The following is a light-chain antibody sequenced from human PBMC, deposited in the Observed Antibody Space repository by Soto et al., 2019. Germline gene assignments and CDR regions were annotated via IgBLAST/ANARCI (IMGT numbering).Light chain of an antibody. CDR1: ESFSSW. Sequence: DIQMTQSPSTLSASIGDRVTITCRASESFSSWLAWYQQKPGKAPKLLIYKASSLESGVPSRFSGSGSGTEFTLTISSLQPDDLATYYCQQYHTYPWTFGQGTKVEIK. CDR2: KAS. CDR3: QQYHTYPWT. V-gene: IGKV1-5*03. J-gene: IGKJ1*01.